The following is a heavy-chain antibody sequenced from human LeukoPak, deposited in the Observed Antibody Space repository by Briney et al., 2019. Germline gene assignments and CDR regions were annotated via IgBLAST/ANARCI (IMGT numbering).Heavy chain of an antibody. V-gene: IGHV4-59*01. Sequence: SETLSLTCTVSGGSISSYYWSWIRQPPGKGLEWIGYIYYSGSTNYNPSLKSRVTISVDTSKNQFSLKLSSVTAADTAVYYCARDRNYDSSGYYLHAFDIWGQGTMVTVSS. D-gene: IGHD3-22*01. CDR1: GGSISSYY. CDR3: ARDRNYDSSGYYLHAFDI. J-gene: IGHJ3*02. CDR2: IYYSGST.